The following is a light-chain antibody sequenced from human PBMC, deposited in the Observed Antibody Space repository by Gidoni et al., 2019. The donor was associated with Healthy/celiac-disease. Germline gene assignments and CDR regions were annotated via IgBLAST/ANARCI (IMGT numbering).Light chain of an antibody. V-gene: IGKV1-5*03. Sequence: DIQIAQSPSTLSASVGDRVTITCRASQSIRSWLAWYQQKPGKAPKLLIYKASSLESGVPSRFSGSGSGTEFPLTISSLQPDDFATYYCQQYNSYSYTFGQGTKLEIK. CDR3: QQYNSYSYT. CDR1: QSIRSW. J-gene: IGKJ2*01. CDR2: KAS.